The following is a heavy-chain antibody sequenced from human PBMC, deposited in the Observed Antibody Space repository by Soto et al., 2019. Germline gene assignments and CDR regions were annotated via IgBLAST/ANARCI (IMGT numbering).Heavy chain of an antibody. J-gene: IGHJ4*02. CDR2: IYYSGST. Sequence: SETLSLTCTVSGGSISSYYWSWIRPPPGKGLEWIGYIYYSGSTNYNPSLKSRVTISVDTSKNQFSLKLSSVTAADTAVYYCASYYDYIWGSYRFDYWGRGTLVTVSS. CDR1: GGSISSYY. V-gene: IGHV4-59*01. CDR3: ASYYDYIWGSYRFDY. D-gene: IGHD3-16*02.